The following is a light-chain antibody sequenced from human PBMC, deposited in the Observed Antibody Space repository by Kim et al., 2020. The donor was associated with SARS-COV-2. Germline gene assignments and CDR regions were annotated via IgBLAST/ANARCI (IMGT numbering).Light chain of an antibody. CDR3: AAWDDSLNGPV. J-gene: IGLJ2*01. CDR2: YND. Sequence: QSVLTQPPSVSEAPRQRVTISCSGSSSNIGNNVVNWYQQLPGKAPKLLIYYNDLLPSGVSDRFSASKSGTSASLAISGLQSEDEADYYCAAWDDSLNGPVFGGGTQLTVL. CDR1: SSNIGNNV. V-gene: IGLV1-36*01.